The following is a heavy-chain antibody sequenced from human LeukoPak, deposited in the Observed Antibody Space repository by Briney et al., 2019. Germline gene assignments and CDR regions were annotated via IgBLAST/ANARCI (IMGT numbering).Heavy chain of an antibody. D-gene: IGHD2/OR15-2a*01. CDR3: ARGLGNFLYWYFDL. CDR1: GGSISSYY. V-gene: IGHV4-59*01. Sequence: PSETLSLTCTVSGGSISSYYWSWIRQPPGKGLEWIAYIYDSGNTNYNPSVKSRVTVSLDTSKNQFSLKVTSVTAADTAVYYCARGLGNFLYWYFDLWGRGTLVTVSS. CDR2: IYDSGNT. J-gene: IGHJ2*01.